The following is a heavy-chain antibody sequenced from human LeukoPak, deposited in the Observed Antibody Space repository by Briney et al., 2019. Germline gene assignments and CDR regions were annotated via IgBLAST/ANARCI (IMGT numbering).Heavy chain of an antibody. V-gene: IGHV4-31*03. D-gene: IGHD3-22*01. CDR1: GGSISSGGYY. CDR2: IYYSGST. Sequence: PSETLSLTCTVSGGSISSGGYYWSWIRQHPGKGLEWIGYIYYSGSTYYNPSLKSRVTISVDTSKNQFSLKLSSVTAADTAVYYCASSALSTYYYDSSGEYWGQGTLVTVSS. J-gene: IGHJ4*02. CDR3: ASSALSTYYYDSSGEY.